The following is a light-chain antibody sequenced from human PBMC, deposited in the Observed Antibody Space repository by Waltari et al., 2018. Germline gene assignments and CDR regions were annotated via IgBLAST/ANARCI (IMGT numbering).Light chain of an antibody. CDR1: SSDVGGYNY. CDR2: DVS. J-gene: IGLJ3*02. V-gene: IGLV2-14*03. Sequence: QSALTQPASVSGSPGQSITISCTGTSSDVGGYNYVSWYQQHPGKAPKLMIYDVSNRPSGVSNRFSGSKAGNTASLTISGLQAEDEADYYCSSYTRGSTWVFGGGTKLTVL. CDR3: SSYTRGSTWV.